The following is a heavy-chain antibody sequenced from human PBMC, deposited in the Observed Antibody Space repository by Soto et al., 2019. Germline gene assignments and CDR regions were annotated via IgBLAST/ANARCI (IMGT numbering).Heavy chain of an antibody. CDR2: IIPSFGTP. D-gene: IGHD2-21*01. CDR1: GGTSSSYA. Sequence: QVQLVQSGAEVTKPGSSVTVSCKASGGTSSSYAISWVRQAHGQGLEWMGGIIPSFGTPDYAQKFQGRVTITADESTSAAYSALTLPPSEYTALFFWASIPGGYIFRIDYWGQGALGAVSS. J-gene: IGHJ4*02. V-gene: IGHV1-69*12. CDR3: ASIPGGYIFRIDY.